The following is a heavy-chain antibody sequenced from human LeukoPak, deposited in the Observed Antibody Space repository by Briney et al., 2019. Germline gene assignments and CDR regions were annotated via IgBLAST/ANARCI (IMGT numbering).Heavy chain of an antibody. V-gene: IGHV3-74*01. Sequence: GGSLRLSCAVSGFTVSNDYMSWVRQAPGKGLVWVSRINGDGSSTTYADSVKGRFTISRDNAKNTLYLQLNSLRAEDTAVYFCTRGRYYGMDVWGQGTTVTVSS. CDR1: GFTVSNDY. CDR2: INGDGSST. J-gene: IGHJ6*02. CDR3: TRGRYYGMDV.